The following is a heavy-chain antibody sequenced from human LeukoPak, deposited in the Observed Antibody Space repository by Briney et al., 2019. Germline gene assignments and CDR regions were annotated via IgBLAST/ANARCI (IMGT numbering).Heavy chain of an antibody. V-gene: IGHV3-23*01. CDR1: GFTFSRYA. D-gene: IGHD3-22*01. CDR3: AKALSGYHYDSSGYYSLQFDF. J-gene: IGHJ4*02. CDR2: ISGSAEST. Sequence: GGSLRLSCAASGFTFSRYAMSWFRQAPGTGLEWVSGISGSAESTYYADSVKGRFTISRDNSKKTLYLHMNSLRVDDTAIYYCAKALSGYHYDSSGYYSLQFDFWGQGTLVTVSS.